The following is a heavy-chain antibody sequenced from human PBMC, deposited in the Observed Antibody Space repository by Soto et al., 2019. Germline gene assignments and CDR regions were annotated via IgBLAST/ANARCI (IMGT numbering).Heavy chain of an antibody. CDR1: GASINSDDYI. J-gene: IGHJ4*02. CDR3: ARGGVQRYTGKTDFFDF. D-gene: IGHD3-9*01. CDR2: IFYSGTT. V-gene: IGHV4-30-4*01. Sequence: QVQLQESGPGLVKPSQTLSLICTVSGASINSDDYIWNWFRQTPGKGLEWIGSIFYSGTTYYSPSLQSRLASSVDTSKNQFSLNLNSVTAADTAVYYCARGGVQRYTGKTDFFDFWGQGALVTVSS.